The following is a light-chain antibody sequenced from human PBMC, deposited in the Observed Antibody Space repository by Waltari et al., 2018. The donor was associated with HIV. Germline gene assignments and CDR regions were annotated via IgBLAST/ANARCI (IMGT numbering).Light chain of an antibody. J-gene: IGKJ3*01. CDR2: AAS. CDR3: LQDDSFPLT. Sequence: AIQMTQSPPSLSASVGERVTITCRASQNIRRDLGWYQQKPGKAPKLLIYAASTLQTGVSSRFRGGGSGTEFTLTINGLQSEDSATYYCLQDDSFPLTFGPGTKVDLK. V-gene: IGKV1-6*01. CDR1: QNIRRD.